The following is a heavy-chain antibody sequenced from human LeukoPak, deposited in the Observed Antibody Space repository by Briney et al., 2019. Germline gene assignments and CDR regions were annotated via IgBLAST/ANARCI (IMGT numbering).Heavy chain of an antibody. CDR2: IYYSGST. D-gene: IGHD3-10*01. CDR3: ARSMVRGVTTTDY. Sequence: SETLSLTCTVSGGSISSYYWSWIRQPPGKGLEWIGYIYYSGSTNYNPSLKSRVTISVDTSKNQFSLKLSSVTAADAAVYYCARSMVRGVTTTDYWGQGTLVTVSS. J-gene: IGHJ4*02. V-gene: IGHV4-59*08. CDR1: GGSISSYY.